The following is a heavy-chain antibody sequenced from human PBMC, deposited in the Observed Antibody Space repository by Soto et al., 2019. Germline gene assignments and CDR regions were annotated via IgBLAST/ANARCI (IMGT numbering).Heavy chain of an antibody. CDR2: INPSGGST. CDR1: GYTFTSYF. CDR3: ARESRDPAPFDI. Sequence: ASVKVSCKASGYTFTSYFMHWVRQAPGQGLEWMGIINPSGGSTSYAQKFQGRDTMTRDTSTSTVYIELSSLRSEDTAVYYCARESRDPAPFDIWGQGTMVTVSS. J-gene: IGHJ3*02. V-gene: IGHV1-46*03.